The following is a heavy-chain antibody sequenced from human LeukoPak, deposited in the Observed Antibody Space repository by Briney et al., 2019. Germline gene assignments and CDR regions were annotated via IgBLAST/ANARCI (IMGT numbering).Heavy chain of an antibody. CDR2: INWSGKST. CDR3: ARAPITSPFYFDY. CDR1: GFAFDEHG. J-gene: IGHJ4*02. Sequence: GGSLRLSCTASGFAFDEHGMSWVRQVPGKGLEWVSGINWSGKSTAYTGPFRGRFTISRDNAKNSLYLQMDSLRAEDTALYYCARAPITSPFYFDYWGQGALVTVTS. V-gene: IGHV3-20*04. D-gene: IGHD2-2*01.